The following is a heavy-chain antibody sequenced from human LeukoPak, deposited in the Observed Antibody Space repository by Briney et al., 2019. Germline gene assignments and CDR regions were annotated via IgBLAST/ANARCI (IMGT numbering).Heavy chain of an antibody. CDR3: AASYSSLSPNEY. D-gene: IGHD6-6*01. V-gene: IGHV3-23*01. CDR1: GFTFSSYA. J-gene: IGHJ4*02. CDR2: ISHNGGTT. Sequence: PGGSLRLSCAASGFTFSSYAVTWVRQAPGKGLEWVSSISHNGGTTYYADSVKGRLTISRDNAKNSLYLQMNSLRAEDTAVYYCAASYSSLSPNEYWGQGTLVIVSS.